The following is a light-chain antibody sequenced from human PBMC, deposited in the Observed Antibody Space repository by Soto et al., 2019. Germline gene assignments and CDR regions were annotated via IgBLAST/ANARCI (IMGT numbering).Light chain of an antibody. CDR1: SSDVGAYNY. Sequence: QSVLTQPPSASGSPGQSVTLSCTGTSSDVGAYNYASWYQQPPGKAPKLVICEVSKRPSGVPDLFSGSQSGNTASLTVSGLQADDEADYYCSSYAGSDNLVFGGGTKLTVL. CDR2: EVS. CDR3: SSYAGSDNLV. J-gene: IGLJ3*02. V-gene: IGLV2-8*01.